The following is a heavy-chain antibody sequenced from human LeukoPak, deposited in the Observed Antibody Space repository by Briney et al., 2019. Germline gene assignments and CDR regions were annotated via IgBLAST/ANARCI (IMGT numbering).Heavy chain of an antibody. J-gene: IGHJ4*02. CDR1: GASIISANYY. Sequence: SETLSLTCTVSGASIISANYYWNWIRQPPGKGLEWIGNIYYSGSTHSNPSLKSRVTVSVDTSKNQFSLRLSSVTAADTAVYYCARQPLYNDSSGSYAGDFDYWGQGTLVTVSS. V-gene: IGHV4-39*01. D-gene: IGHD3-22*01. CDR3: ARQPLYNDSSGSYAGDFDY. CDR2: IYYSGST.